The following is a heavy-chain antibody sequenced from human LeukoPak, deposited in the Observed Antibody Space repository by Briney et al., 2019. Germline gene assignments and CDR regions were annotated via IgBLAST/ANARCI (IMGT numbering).Heavy chain of an antibody. CDR2: IRYDGSNK. J-gene: IGHJ4*02. Sequence: PGGSLRLSCAASGFTFSRYGMHWVRQAPGKGLEWVAFIRYDGSNKYYADSVKGRFTISRDNSKNTLYLQMNSLRAEDTAVYYCAKGSSTYYYDSSGLLDYWGQGTLVTVSS. CDR1: GFTFSRYG. V-gene: IGHV3-30*02. CDR3: AKGSSTYYYDSSGLLDY. D-gene: IGHD3-22*01.